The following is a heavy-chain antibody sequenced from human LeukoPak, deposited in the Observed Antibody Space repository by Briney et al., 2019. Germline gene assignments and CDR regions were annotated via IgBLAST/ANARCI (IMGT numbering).Heavy chain of an antibody. D-gene: IGHD6-6*01. J-gene: IGHJ4*02. CDR2: ISSSGSTI. CDR1: GSTFSSYE. V-gene: IGHV3-48*03. CDR3: AKDRGGSSVFDS. Sequence: GGSLRLSCAASGSTFSSYEMNWVRQAPGKGLEWVSYISSSGSTIYYADSVKGRFTISRDNAKNSLYLQMNSLRAEDTAMYYCAKDRGGSSVFDSWGQGTLVTVSS.